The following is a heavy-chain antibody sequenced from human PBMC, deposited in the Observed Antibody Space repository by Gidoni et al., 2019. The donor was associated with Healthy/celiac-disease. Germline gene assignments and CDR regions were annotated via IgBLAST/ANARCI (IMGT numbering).Heavy chain of an antibody. CDR1: GFPSSSYA. CDR3: AREPPRWLQLEGTFDY. D-gene: IGHD5-12*01. CDR2: ISYDGSNK. Sequence: QVQLVESGGGVVQPGRSLRLSCAASGFPSSSYAMHWVRQAPGKGLEWVAVISYDGSNKYYADSVKGRFTISRDNSKNTLYLQMNSLRAEDTAVYYCAREPPRWLQLEGTFDYWGQGTLVTVSS. V-gene: IGHV3-30*01. J-gene: IGHJ4*02.